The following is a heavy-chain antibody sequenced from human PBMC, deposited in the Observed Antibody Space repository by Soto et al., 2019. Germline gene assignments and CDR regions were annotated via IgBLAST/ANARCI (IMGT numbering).Heavy chain of an antibody. V-gene: IGHV3-7*05. J-gene: IGHJ4*02. D-gene: IGHD3-16*02. CDR3: ARGDDYVWGSYRYTSYFDY. CDR1: GFTFSSYW. CDR2: IKQDGSEK. Sequence: QLGGPLRLSCAASGFTFSSYWMSWVRQAPGKGLEWVANIKQDGSEKYYVDSVKGRFTISRDNAKNSLYLQMNSLRAEDTAVYYCARGDDYVWGSYRYTSYFDYWGQGTLVTVSS.